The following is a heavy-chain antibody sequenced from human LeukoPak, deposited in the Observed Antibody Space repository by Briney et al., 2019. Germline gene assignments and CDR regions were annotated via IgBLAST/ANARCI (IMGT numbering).Heavy chain of an antibody. CDR1: GFTFSNYN. CDR2: ITGSSSTI. J-gene: IGHJ3*02. Sequence: GWSLRLSCAASGFTFSNYNMNWFRQAPGKGLEWVSYITGSSSTIYYADSVKGRFTISRDNSKNTLYLQMNSLRAEDTAVYYCAKKWSGDYDSSGINDAFDIWGHGTMVTVSS. D-gene: IGHD3-22*01. V-gene: IGHV3-48*01. CDR3: AKKWSGDYDSSGINDAFDI.